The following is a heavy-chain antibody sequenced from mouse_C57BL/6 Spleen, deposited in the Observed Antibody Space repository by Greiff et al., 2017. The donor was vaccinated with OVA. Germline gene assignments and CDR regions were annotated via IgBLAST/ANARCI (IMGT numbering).Heavy chain of an antibody. CDR1: GYTFTSYD. J-gene: IGHJ1*03. CDR2: IYPRDGST. CDR3: ARSVIYYGNPYWYFDV. V-gene: IGHV1-85*01. Sequence: QVQLQQSGPELVKPGASVKLSCKASGYTFTSYDINWVKQRPGQGLEWIGWIYPRDGSTKYNEKFKGKATLTVDTSSSTAYMELHSLTSEDSAVYFCARSVIYYGNPYWYFDVWGTGTTVTVSS. D-gene: IGHD2-1*01.